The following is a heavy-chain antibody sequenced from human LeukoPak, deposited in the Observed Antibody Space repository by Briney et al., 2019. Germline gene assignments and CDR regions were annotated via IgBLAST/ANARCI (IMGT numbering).Heavy chain of an antibody. CDR2: IRSDGSNK. D-gene: IGHD1-7*01. CDR1: GFTFNTYA. Sequence: PGGSLRLSCAASGFTFNTYAMHWIRQAPGRGLEWVAFIRSDGSNKSYADSVKGRFTISRDNSKNTLYLQMNSLRVEDTGVYYCATLSLNWNYNHYFDFWGQGTLVTISS. V-gene: IGHV3-30*02. CDR3: ATLSLNWNYNHYFDF. J-gene: IGHJ4*02.